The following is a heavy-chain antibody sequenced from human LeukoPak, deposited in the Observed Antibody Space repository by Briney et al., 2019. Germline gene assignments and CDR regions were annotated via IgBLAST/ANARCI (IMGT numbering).Heavy chain of an antibody. J-gene: IGHJ4*02. Sequence: GGSLGPPCAASGFTFSTYAMCCVRHTPEKGLEWVSGISSGGNTQYTDSEKGRFTVSRDNSKNTLHLQMDSLRAEDTAIYYCAKRESSGKYLHYWPQQTLVTVSS. V-gene: IGHV3-23*01. D-gene: IGHD6-19*01. CDR3: AKRESSGKYLHY. CDR2: ISSGGNT. CDR1: GFTFSTYA.